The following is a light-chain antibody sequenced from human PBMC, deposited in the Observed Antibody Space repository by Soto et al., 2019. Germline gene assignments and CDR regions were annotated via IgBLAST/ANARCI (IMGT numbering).Light chain of an antibody. CDR2: LNSDGSY. CDR1: SGHSSYA. V-gene: IGLV4-69*01. Sequence: QLVLTQSPSASASLGASVKLTCTLSSGHSSYAIAWHQQQPEKGPRYLMKLNSDGSYSKGDGIPDRFSGSSSGAERYLTISSRQSEDEADYYCQTWGTGIQVFGGGTKLTVL. J-gene: IGLJ2*01. CDR3: QTWGTGIQV.